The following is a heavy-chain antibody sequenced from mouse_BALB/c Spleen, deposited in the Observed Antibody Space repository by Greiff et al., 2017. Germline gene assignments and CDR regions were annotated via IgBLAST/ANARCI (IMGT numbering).Heavy chain of an antibody. CDR3: ARHSSGYGGAMDY. CDR1: GYTFTNYW. CDR2: IYPGGGYT. D-gene: IGHD3-1*01. V-gene: IGHV1-63*02. J-gene: IGHJ4*01. Sequence: VKLMESGAELVRPGTSVKISCKASGYTFTNYWLGWVTQRPGHGLEWIGDIYPGGGYTNYNEKFKGKATLTADTSSSTAYMQLSSLTSEDSAVYFCARHSSGYGGAMDYWGQGTSVTVSS.